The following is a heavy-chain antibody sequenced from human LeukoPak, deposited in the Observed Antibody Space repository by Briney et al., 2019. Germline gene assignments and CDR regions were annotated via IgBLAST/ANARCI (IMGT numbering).Heavy chain of an antibody. V-gene: IGHV3-23*01. CDR3: AKTRSASSSLAYYFDY. J-gene: IGHJ4*02. CDR2: IGGSGGSI. CDR1: GFTFSSYV. D-gene: IGHD6-13*01. Sequence: GGSLRLSCAGSGFTFSSYVMSWVRQAPGKGLEWVSAIGGSGGSIYYADSVKGRFTISRDNSKNTLYLQMSSLTAEDTAVFYCAKTRSASSSLAYYFDYWGQGTLVTVSS.